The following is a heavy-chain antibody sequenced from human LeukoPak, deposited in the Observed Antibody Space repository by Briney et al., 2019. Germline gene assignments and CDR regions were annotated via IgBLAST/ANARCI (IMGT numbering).Heavy chain of an antibody. CDR2: IYSGGTT. V-gene: IGHV3-66*01. CDR1: GFTVSSSY. CDR3: ARSQNIYGDGRSIYFDY. D-gene: IGHD4-17*01. J-gene: IGHJ4*02. Sequence: GGSLRLSCAASGFTVSSSYMSWVRQAPGKGLEWVSVIYSGGTTYYADSVKGRFTISRDNSKNTLCLQMNSLRVEDTAVYYCARSQNIYGDGRSIYFDYWGQGTVVTVSS.